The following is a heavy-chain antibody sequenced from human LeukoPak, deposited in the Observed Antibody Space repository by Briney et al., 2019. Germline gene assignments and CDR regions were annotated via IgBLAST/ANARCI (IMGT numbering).Heavy chain of an antibody. D-gene: IGHD5-24*01. V-gene: IGHV1-46*01. CDR2: INPSGGST. CDR1: GYTFTSYY. J-gene: IGHJ3*02. Sequence: GASVKVSCKASGYTFTSYYMHWVRQAPGQGLEWMGIINPSGGSTSYAQKFQGRVTMTRDTSTSTVYMELSSLRSEDTAVYYCARDLARRDGYNYAHDAFDIWGQGTMVTVSS. CDR3: ARDLARRDGYNYAHDAFDI.